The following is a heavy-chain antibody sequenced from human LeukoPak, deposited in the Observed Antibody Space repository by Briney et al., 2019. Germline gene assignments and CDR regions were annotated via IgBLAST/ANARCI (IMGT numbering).Heavy chain of an antibody. CDR1: GFTFSNYW. Sequence: GGSLRLSCAASGFTFSNYWMTWVRQAPGKGLEWVAHINQDGSEEHYMDSAKARFTISGDNAKNSLSLQMNSLRAEDTAVYYCVRDGGVSGYDLPDYWGQGTLVTVSS. CDR3: VRDGGVSGYDLPDY. CDR2: INQDGSEE. J-gene: IGHJ4*02. D-gene: IGHD5-12*01. V-gene: IGHV3-7*01.